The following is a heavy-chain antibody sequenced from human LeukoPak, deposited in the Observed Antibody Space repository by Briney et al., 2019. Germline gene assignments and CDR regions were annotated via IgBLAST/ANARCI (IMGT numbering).Heavy chain of an antibody. Sequence: PSETLSLTCTVSGGSISSSSYSWGWIRQPPGKGLEWIGSIHYSGSTYYNPSLKSRVTISVDTSKNQFFLKLSSVTAADTAVYYCARDPGVRDGYNSFYYYYGMDVWGQGTTVTVSS. CDR2: IHYSGST. CDR1: GGSISSSSYS. V-gene: IGHV4-39*07. J-gene: IGHJ6*02. D-gene: IGHD5-24*01. CDR3: ARDPGVRDGYNSFYYYYGMDV.